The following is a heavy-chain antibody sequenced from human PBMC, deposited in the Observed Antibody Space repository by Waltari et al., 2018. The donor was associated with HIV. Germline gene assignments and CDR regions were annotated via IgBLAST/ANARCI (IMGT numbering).Heavy chain of an antibody. V-gene: IGHV3-74*01. CDR3: TRGNGHAFDL. D-gene: IGHD2-8*01. Sequence: EVQLVESAGGSVQPGGSLRLSCAASRFTVSSYWLIRVRQVPGKGLVWLSRINSDGSSTTFADSVKGRLTISRDNAKNTLYLQMNSLRAEETAMYYCTRGNGHAFDLWGQGTMVTVSS. J-gene: IGHJ3*01. CDR2: INSDGSST. CDR1: RFTVSSYW.